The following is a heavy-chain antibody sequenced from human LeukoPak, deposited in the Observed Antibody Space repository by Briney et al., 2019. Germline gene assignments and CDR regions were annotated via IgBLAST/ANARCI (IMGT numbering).Heavy chain of an antibody. CDR1: GGSITNYY. J-gene: IGHJ5*02. Sequence: SETLSLTCTVSGGSITNYYCNWVRQPARDGLEWNGYIHDRGSTNFNPSLKSRATISLNTSKNQFTLKLSAGTAADTAVYYCARFRSSWYGWFDPWGQGSLVTVSP. V-gene: IGHV4-59*08. CDR3: ARFRSSWYGWFDP. D-gene: IGHD6-13*01. CDR2: IHDRGST.